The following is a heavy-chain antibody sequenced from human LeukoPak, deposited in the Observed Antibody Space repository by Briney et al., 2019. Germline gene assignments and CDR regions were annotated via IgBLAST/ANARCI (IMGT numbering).Heavy chain of an antibody. CDR2: IYYSGST. J-gene: IGHJ3*02. CDR3: ARSHSSSFAFAI. D-gene: IGHD6-13*01. CDR1: GGAISSYD. Sequence: PPETLSLTCTVSGGAISSYDWRWIRQPPGKGLEWIGYIYYSGSTNYNPSLKSRVAISVDTSKNQFSLKPSPVPAADPAVYYCARSHSSSFAFAIWGQGTMVTVSS. V-gene: IGHV4-59*08.